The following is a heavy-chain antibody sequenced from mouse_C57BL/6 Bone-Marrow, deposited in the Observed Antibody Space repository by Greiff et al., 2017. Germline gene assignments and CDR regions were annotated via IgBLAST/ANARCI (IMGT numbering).Heavy chain of an antibody. Sequence: QVQLKQPGAELVRPGSSVKLSCKASGYTFTSYWMDWVKQRPGQGLEWIGNIYPSDSETHYNQKFKDKATLTVDKSSSTAYMQLSSLTSEDSAVYYCARSPLLRYYFDYWGQGTTLTVSS. CDR2: IYPSDSET. J-gene: IGHJ2*01. V-gene: IGHV1-61*01. D-gene: IGHD1-1*01. CDR1: GYTFTSYW. CDR3: ARSPLLRYYFDY.